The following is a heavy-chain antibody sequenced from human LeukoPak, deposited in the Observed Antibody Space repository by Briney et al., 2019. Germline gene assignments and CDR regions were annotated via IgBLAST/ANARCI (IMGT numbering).Heavy chain of an antibody. D-gene: IGHD6-19*01. J-gene: IGHJ4*02. V-gene: IGHV1-18*01. CDR1: GYSFTSRG. Sequence: ASVKVSCKASGYSFTSRGINWVRQAPGQGLEWRGYINTYNGNTNYEQKVQGRVTMTTDTSTSTIYMELRSLRSDDTAVYYCARAVTGGDYWGQGTLVTVSS. CDR3: ARAVTGGDY. CDR2: INTYNGNT.